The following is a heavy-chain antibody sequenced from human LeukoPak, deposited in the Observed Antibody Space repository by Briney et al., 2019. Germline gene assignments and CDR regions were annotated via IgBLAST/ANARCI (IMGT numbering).Heavy chain of an antibody. Sequence: GGSLRLSCAASGFTLSSYAMHWVRQAPGKGLEYVSAISSNGGSTYYANSVKGRFTISRDNSKNTLYLQMGSLRAEDMAVYYCARGGWPDYWGQGTLVTVSS. CDR1: GFTLSSYA. CDR2: ISSNGGST. D-gene: IGHD2-15*01. CDR3: ARGGWPDY. V-gene: IGHV3-64*01. J-gene: IGHJ4*02.